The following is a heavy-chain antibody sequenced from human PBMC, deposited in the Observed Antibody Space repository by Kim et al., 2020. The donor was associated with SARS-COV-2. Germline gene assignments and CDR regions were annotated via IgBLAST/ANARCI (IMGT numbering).Heavy chain of an antibody. J-gene: IGHJ4*02. V-gene: IGHV3-9*01. Sequence: DVVTDRITLARDNAQDSLYLQMNSLRPEDTALYYCAKDVGPGVGAIDYWGQGNLVTVSS. D-gene: IGHD1-26*01. CDR3: AKDVGPGVGAIDY.